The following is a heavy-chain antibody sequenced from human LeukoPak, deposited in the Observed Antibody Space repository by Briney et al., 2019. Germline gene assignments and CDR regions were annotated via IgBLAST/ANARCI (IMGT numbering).Heavy chain of an antibody. J-gene: IGHJ6*02. CDR2: FDPEDGET. CDR1: GYTLTELS. CDR3: ATTTDYYYGMDV. V-gene: IGHV1-24*01. Sequence: LRASVKVSCKVSGYTLTELSMHWVRQAPGKGLEWMGGFDPEDGETIYAQKFQGRVTMTEDTSTDTAYMELSSLRSEDTAVYYCATTTDYYYGMDVWGQGTTVTVSS. D-gene: IGHD1-1*01.